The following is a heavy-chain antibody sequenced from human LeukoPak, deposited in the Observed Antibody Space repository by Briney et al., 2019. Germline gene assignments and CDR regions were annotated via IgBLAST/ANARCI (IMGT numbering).Heavy chain of an antibody. Sequence: GSLGLSCATSGFTFSTYAMSWVRQAPGKGLEWVSAISASGVSTYSADSVKGRFTISRDNSKNTLYLQMNSQRAEDTAVYYCAKSLVGVFRGFDPWGQGTLVTVSS. CDR2: ISASGVST. CDR1: GFTFSTYA. D-gene: IGHD2-8*01. V-gene: IGHV3-23*01. CDR3: AKSLVGVFRGFDP. J-gene: IGHJ5*02.